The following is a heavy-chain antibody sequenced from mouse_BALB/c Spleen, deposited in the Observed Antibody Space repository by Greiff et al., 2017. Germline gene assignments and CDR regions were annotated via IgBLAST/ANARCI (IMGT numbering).Heavy chain of an antibody. Sequence: EVKLVESGGGLVKPGGSLKLSCAASGFTFSSYAMSWVRQTPEKRLEWVASISSGGSTYYPDSVKGRFTISRDNARNILYLQMSSLRSEDTAMYYCTREGNYDYDEDYFDYWGQGTTLTVSS. CDR1: GFTFSSYA. D-gene: IGHD2-4*01. V-gene: IGHV5-6-5*01. CDR3: TREGNYDYDEDYFDY. J-gene: IGHJ2*01. CDR2: ISSGGST.